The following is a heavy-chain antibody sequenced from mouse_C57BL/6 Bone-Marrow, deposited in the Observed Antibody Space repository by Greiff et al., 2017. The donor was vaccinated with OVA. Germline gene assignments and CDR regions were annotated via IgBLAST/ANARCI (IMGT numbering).Heavy chain of an antibody. J-gene: IGHJ2*01. CDR3: ARLGTAEDGV. D-gene: IGHD2-3*01. CDR2: IYPSDGST. Sequence: VQLQQSGPELVKPGASVKLSCKASGYTFTRYDINWVKQRPGQGLEWIGWIYPSDGSTKYNEKFKGKATMTVDTSSSTAYMELRSLTSEDSAVYYCARLGTAEDGVWGPGTTLTVSS. V-gene: IGHV1-85*01. CDR1: GYTFTRYD.